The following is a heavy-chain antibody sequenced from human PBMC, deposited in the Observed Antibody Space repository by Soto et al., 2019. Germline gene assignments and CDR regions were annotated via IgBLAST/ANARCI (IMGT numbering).Heavy chain of an antibody. Sequence: GGSLRLSCAASGFTFSDYYMSWIRQAPGKGLEWVSYISSSGSTIYYADSVKGRFTISRDNAKNSLYLQMNSLRAEDTAVYYCARVGGSGSGSYYYGLDYYYGMDVWGQGATVTVSS. J-gene: IGHJ6*02. CDR2: ISSSGSTI. CDR1: GFTFSDYY. V-gene: IGHV3-11*01. CDR3: ARVGGSGSGSYYYGLDYYYGMDV. D-gene: IGHD3-10*01.